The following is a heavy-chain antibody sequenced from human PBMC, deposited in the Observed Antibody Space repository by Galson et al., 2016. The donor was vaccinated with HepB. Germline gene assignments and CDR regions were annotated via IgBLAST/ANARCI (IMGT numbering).Heavy chain of an antibody. D-gene: IGHD3-3*01. V-gene: IGHV3-30*09. CDR2: ISNDGLNQ. Sequence: SLRLSCEASGFNFSNYIIHWVRQTPGKGLEWVAVISNDGLNQYYADSVKGRFVISRDNFKNTLYLQLNSLRTDDTATYDCAKGVFRFLEWISYGGYYMDIWGKGATVTVSS. CDR3: AKGVFRFLEWISYGGYYMDI. J-gene: IGHJ6*03. CDR1: GFNFSNYI.